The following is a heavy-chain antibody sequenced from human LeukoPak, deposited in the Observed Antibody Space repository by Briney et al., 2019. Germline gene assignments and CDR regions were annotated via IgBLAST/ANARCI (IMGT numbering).Heavy chain of an antibody. D-gene: IGHD6-13*01. V-gene: IGHV4-59*01. Sequence: PSETLSLTCTVSGGSISSYYWSWIRQPPGKGLEWIGYIYYSGSTNYNPSLKSRVTISVDTSKNQFSLKLSSVTAADTAVYYCARAIAGLDPWGQGTLVTVSS. CDR2: IYYSGST. J-gene: IGHJ5*02. CDR1: GGSISSYY. CDR3: ARAIAGLDP.